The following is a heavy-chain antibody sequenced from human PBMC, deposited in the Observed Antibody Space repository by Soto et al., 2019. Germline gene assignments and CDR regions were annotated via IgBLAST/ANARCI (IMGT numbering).Heavy chain of an antibody. CDR2: ISPYKGNT. Sequence: ASVKVSCKASGYTFTGYGFSWVRQAPGQGLEWMGWISPYKGNTKYAQKFQDRGTMTTDTFTSTAYMELRSLRYEDTAVYYCARDLDGSGSYYTDYWGQGTLVTVSS. D-gene: IGHD3-10*01. CDR3: ARDLDGSGSYYTDY. V-gene: IGHV1-18*01. CDR1: GYTFTGYG. J-gene: IGHJ4*02.